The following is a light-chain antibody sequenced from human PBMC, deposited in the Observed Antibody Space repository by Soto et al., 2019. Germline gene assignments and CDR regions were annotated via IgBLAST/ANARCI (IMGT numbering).Light chain of an antibody. Sequence: QSALTQPASVSGSPGQSITISCTGTSSDIGGYNSVSWYQQHPGKAPKLIIYEVSNRPSGVSNRFSGSKSANTASLTISGLQAEDEADYYCSSYTSSSTVFGGGTKLTVL. V-gene: IGLV2-14*01. CDR1: SSDIGGYNS. J-gene: IGLJ3*02. CDR2: EVS. CDR3: SSYTSSSTV.